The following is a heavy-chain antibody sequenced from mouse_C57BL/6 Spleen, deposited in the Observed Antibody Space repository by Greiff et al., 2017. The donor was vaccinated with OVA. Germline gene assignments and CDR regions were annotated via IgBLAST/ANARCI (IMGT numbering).Heavy chain of an antibody. Sequence: DVQLVESGGGLVKPGGSLKLSCAASGFTFSSYAMSWVRQTPEKRLEWVATISDGGSYTYYPDNVKGRFTISRDNAKNNLYLQMSHLKSEDTAMYYCARGITTVNYAMDYWGQGTSVTVSS. CDR2: ISDGGSYT. V-gene: IGHV5-4*01. J-gene: IGHJ4*01. D-gene: IGHD1-1*01. CDR3: ARGITTVNYAMDY. CDR1: GFTFSSYA.